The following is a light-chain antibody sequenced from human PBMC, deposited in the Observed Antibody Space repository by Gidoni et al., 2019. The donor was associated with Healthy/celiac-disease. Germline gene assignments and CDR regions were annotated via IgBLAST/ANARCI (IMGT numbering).Light chain of an antibody. V-gene: IGKV3-11*01. Sequence: EIVFTQSPATLSLSPGERATLSCRASQSVSSYLAWYQQKPGQAPRLLIYDASNRATGIPARFSGSGSGTDFTLTISSLEPEDFAVYYCQQRSNWGFTFGPXTKVDIK. CDR2: DAS. CDR3: QQRSNWGFT. J-gene: IGKJ3*01. CDR1: QSVSSY.